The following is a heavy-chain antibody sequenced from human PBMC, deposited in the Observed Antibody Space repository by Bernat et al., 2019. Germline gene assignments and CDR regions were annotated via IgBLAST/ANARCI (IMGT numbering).Heavy chain of an antibody. CDR2: IIPILGIA. J-gene: IGHJ6*02. Sequence: QVQLVQSGAEVKKPGSSVKVSCKASGVTFSSYAISWVRQAPGQGLEWMGRIIPILGIANYAKKFKGRVTITADKSTSTAYMELSSLRSEDTAVYYCARGSRYYDFWSGYPKDYGMDVWGQGTTVTVSS. CDR1: GVTFSSYA. D-gene: IGHD3-3*01. V-gene: IGHV1-69*04. CDR3: ARGSRYYDFWSGYPKDYGMDV.